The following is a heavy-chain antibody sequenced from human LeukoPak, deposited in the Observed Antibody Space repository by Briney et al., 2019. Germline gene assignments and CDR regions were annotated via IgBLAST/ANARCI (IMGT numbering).Heavy chain of an antibody. CDR3: AKDSVATREDYYYYMDV. V-gene: IGHV3-23*01. J-gene: IGHJ6*03. CDR2: ISGSGVST. Sequence: GGSLRLSCAASGFPFSSFGMSWVRQAPGKGLEWVSGISGSGVSTYYADSVKGRFTFSRDNSKNRLYLQVNSLRAEDTAVYYCAKDSVATREDYYYYMDVWGKGTTVTISS. D-gene: IGHD6-19*01. CDR1: GFPFSSFG.